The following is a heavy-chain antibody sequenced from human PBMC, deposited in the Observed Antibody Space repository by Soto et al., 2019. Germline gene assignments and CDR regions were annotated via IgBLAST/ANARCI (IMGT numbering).Heavy chain of an antibody. CDR3: ASLVPAATNWFDP. Sequence: SETLSLTCTVSGGSISSYYWSWIRQPPGKGLEWIGYIYYSGSTNYNPSLKSRVTISVDTSKNQFSLKLSSVTAADTAVYYCASLVPAATNWFDPWGQGTLVTVSS. CDR2: IYYSGST. V-gene: IGHV4-59*08. D-gene: IGHD2-2*01. J-gene: IGHJ5*02. CDR1: GGSISSYY.